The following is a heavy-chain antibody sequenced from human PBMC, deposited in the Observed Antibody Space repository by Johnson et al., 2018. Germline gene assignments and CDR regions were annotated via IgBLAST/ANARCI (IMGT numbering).Heavy chain of an antibody. CDR2: IYSGGST. J-gene: IGHJ6*02. CDR3: ARDLYYDSSGYYGLAYYYGMDV. Sequence: VQLVQYGGGVVQPGRSLRLSCAASGFTFSSYSMNWVRQAPGKGLEWVSVIYSGGSTYYADSVKGRFTISRDNSKNTLYLQMNSLGAEDTAVYYCARDLYYDSSGYYGLAYYYGMDVWGQGTTVTVSS. V-gene: IGHV3-66*01. D-gene: IGHD3-22*01. CDR1: GFTFSSYS.